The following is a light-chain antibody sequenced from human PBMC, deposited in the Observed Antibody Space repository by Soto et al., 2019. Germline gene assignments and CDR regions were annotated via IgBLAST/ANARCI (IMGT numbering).Light chain of an antibody. CDR3: QQYKSWPPIT. CDR2: GAS. CDR1: QSVNSR. J-gene: IGKJ5*01. Sequence: EIVLPHSPGTLSLSPCERATLSARASQSVNSRLAWYQHKPGQAPRLLISGASSRATGIPDRFSGSGSATDFTLTISRLEPEDYAVYYCQQYKSWPPITFGQGTRLEIK. V-gene: IGKV3-20*01.